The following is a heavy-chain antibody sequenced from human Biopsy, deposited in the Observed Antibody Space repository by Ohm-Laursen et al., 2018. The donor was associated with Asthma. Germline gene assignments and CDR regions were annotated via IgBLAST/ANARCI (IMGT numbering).Heavy chain of an antibody. J-gene: IGHJ4*02. CDR1: GFTFDDYA. D-gene: IGHD1-26*01. CDR2: ISWNSGSI. CDR3: AKGEWELLGANFDY. V-gene: IGHV3-9*01. Sequence: SLRLSCAASGFTFDDYAMHWVRQAPGKGLEWVSGISWNSGSIGYADSVKGRFTISRDNAKNSLYLQMNSLRAEDTALYYCAKGEWELLGANFDYWSQGTLVTVSS.